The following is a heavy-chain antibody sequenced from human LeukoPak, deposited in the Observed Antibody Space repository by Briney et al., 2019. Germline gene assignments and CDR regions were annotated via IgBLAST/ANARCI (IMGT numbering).Heavy chain of an antibody. J-gene: IGHJ4*02. Sequence: GGSLRLSCAASGFTFSSYSMNWVRQAPGKGLEWVSYISSSSTIYYADSVKGRFTISRDNAKNSLYLQMNSLRAEDTAVYYCASRPRYCGGDCPLDYWGQGTLVTVSS. CDR1: GFTFSSYS. CDR2: ISSSSTI. D-gene: IGHD2-21*02. V-gene: IGHV3-48*04. CDR3: ASRPRYCGGDCPLDY.